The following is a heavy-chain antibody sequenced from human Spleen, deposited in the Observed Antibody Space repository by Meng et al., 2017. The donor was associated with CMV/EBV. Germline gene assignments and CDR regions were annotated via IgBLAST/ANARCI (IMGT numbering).Heavy chain of an antibody. J-gene: IGHJ4*02. D-gene: IGHD6-13*01. Sequence: GESLKISCAASGFPFSSYGMHWVRQAPGKGLEWVAVISYDGSNKYYADSVKGRFTISRDNSKNTLYLQMNSLRAEDTAVYYCARAEALAAPSNFDYWGQGTLVTVSS. CDR2: ISYDGSNK. CDR1: GFPFSSYG. CDR3: ARAEALAAPSNFDY. V-gene: IGHV3-30*04.